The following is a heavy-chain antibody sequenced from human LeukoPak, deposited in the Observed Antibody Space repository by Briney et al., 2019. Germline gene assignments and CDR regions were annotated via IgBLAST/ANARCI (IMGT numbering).Heavy chain of an antibody. CDR1: GFTFSSYA. J-gene: IGHJ4*02. D-gene: IGHD6-13*01. CDR3: AKDMEPAAGFFDY. Sequence: GGSLRLSCAASGFTFSSYAMHWVRQAPGKGLEYVSAISSNGGSTYYANSVKGRFTISRDNSKNTLYLQMGSLRAEDMAVYYCAKDMEPAAGFFDYWGQGTLVTVSS. V-gene: IGHV3-64*01. CDR2: ISSNGGST.